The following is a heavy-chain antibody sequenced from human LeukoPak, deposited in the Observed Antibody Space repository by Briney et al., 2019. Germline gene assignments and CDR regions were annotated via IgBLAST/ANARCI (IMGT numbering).Heavy chain of an antibody. CDR1: GYTFTNYW. V-gene: IGHV5-51*01. Sequence: GESLKISCTGSGYTFTNYWIGWVRQMPGKGLGWMGIIYPADSDTKYRPSFQGQVTVSADKSITTAYLQWSSLEASDTAIYYCARGNYASGNYYNVAFDYWGQGTLVTVSS. D-gene: IGHD3-10*01. CDR2: IYPADSDT. J-gene: IGHJ4*02. CDR3: ARGNYASGNYYNVAFDY.